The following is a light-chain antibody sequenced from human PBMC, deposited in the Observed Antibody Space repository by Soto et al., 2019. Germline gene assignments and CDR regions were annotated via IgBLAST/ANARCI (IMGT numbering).Light chain of an antibody. V-gene: IGKV3-15*01. CDR1: ESVSRN. CDR2: DAS. Sequence: EVVMTQSPATLSVSPGERATLSCRASESVSRNLAWYQQKPGQAPRLLIYDASTRATGIPDRFSGGGSGTEFTLTISSLQYEDFVVYYCQQYNSWHPITFGQGTRLEIK. J-gene: IGKJ5*01. CDR3: QQYNSWHPIT.